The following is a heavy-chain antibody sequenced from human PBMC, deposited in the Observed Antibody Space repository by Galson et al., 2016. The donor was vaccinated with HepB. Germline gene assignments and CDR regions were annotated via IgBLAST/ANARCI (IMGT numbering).Heavy chain of an antibody. CDR1: GFTFSSFA. CDR2: ISGSGGNT. V-gene: IGHV3-23*01. CDR3: ASYGTQLHAVLVIFANGKYYFDD. D-gene: IGHD2-8*02. J-gene: IGHJ4*02. Sequence: SLRLSCAASGFTFSSFAMSWVRQAPGKGPEWVSTISGSGGNTYYANSVKGRFAISRDNSKNTLYLQMSSLRAEDTAVYYCASYGTQLHAVLVIFANGKYYFDDSGQRALVTVSS.